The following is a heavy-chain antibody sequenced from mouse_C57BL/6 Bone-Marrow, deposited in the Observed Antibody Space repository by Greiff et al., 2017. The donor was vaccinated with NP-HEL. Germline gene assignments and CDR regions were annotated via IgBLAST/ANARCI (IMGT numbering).Heavy chain of an antibody. CDR1: GYTFTSYW. Sequence: QVQLKQSGAELAKPGASVKLSCKASGYTFTSYWMHWVKQRPGQGLEWIGYINPSSGYTKYNQKFKDKATLTADKSSSTAYMQLSSLTYEDSAVYYCALGSSYPYWYFDVWGTGTTVTVSS. V-gene: IGHV1-7*01. CDR3: ALGSSYPYWYFDV. J-gene: IGHJ1*03. CDR2: INPSSGYT. D-gene: IGHD1-1*01.